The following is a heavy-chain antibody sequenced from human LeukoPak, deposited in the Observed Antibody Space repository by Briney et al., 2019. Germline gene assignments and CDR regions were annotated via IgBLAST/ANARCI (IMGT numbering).Heavy chain of an antibody. J-gene: IGHJ4*02. CDR3: ARGSGGSSGSYYPFDY. V-gene: IGHV3-30-3*01. CDR1: GFTFSSYA. CDR2: ISYDGSNK. Sequence: GGSLRLSCAASGFTFSSYAMHWVRQAPGKGLEWVAVISYDGSNKYYADSVKGRLTISRDNSKNTLYLQMNSLRAEDTAVYYCARGSGGSSGSYYPFDYWGQGTLVTVSS. D-gene: IGHD1-26*01.